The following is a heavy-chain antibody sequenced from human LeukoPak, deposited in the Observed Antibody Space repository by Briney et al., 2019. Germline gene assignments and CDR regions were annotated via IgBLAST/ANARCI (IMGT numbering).Heavy chain of an antibody. Sequence: GGSLRLSCAASGFTFSSYSMNWVRQAPGKGLEWVSSISSSSSYIYYADSVKGRFTISRDNAKNSLYLQMNSLRAEDTAVYYCARDGGFRDIVATPFSYLDYWGQGTLVTVSS. CDR1: GFTFSSYS. J-gene: IGHJ4*02. D-gene: IGHD5-12*01. CDR2: ISSSSSYI. CDR3: ARDGGFRDIVATPFSYLDY. V-gene: IGHV3-21*01.